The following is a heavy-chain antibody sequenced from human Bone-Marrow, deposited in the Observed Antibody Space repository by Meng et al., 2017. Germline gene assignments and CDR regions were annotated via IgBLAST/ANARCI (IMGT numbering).Heavy chain of an antibody. CDR3: ARYCSGGSCYGEPNLYFDY. D-gene: IGHD2-15*01. CDR1: GGSISSGGYY. CDR2: IYYSGST. V-gene: IGHV4-31*03. Sequence: SETLSLTCTVSGGSISSGGYYWSWIRQHPGKGLEWIGYIYYSGSTYYNPSLKSRVTISVDTSKNQFSLKLSSVTAADTAVYYCARYCSGGSCYGEPNLYFDYWGQGTLVTVSS. J-gene: IGHJ4*02.